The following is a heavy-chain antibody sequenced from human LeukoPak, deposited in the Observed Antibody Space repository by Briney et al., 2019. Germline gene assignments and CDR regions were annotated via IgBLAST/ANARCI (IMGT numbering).Heavy chain of an antibody. V-gene: IGHV1-69*05. D-gene: IGHD3-22*01. J-gene: IGHJ4*02. Sequence: GPSVKVSCKASGGTFSSYAISWVRQAPGQGLEWMGGIIPIFGTANYAQKFQGRVTITTDESTSTAYMELSSLRSEDTAVYYCVRDDDRPDNGLDYWGQGTLVTVSS. CDR2: IIPIFGTA. CDR1: GGTFSSYA. CDR3: VRDDDRPDNGLDY.